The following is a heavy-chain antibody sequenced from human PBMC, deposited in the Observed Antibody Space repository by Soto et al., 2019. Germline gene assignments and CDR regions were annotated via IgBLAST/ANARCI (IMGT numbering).Heavy chain of an antibody. D-gene: IGHD2-2*01. Sequence: GASVKVSCKASGYTFTGYYMHWVRQAPGQGLEWMGWINPNSGGTNYAQKFQGWVTMTRDTSISTAYMELSRLRSDDTAVYYCARSMVVVPAEAFDIWGQGTMVTVSS. J-gene: IGHJ3*02. CDR3: ARSMVVVPAEAFDI. CDR2: INPNSGGT. CDR1: GYTFTGYY. V-gene: IGHV1-2*04.